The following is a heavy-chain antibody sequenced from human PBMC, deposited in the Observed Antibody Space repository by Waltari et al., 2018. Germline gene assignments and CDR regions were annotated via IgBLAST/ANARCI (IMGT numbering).Heavy chain of an antibody. CDR3: AVTTLSYYYYYGMDV. CDR2: ISAYHGNT. V-gene: IGHV1-18*01. D-gene: IGHD4-17*01. CDR1: GYTFTSYG. J-gene: IGHJ6*02. Sequence: QVQLVQSGAEVKKPGASVKVSCKASGYTFTSYGISWVRQAPGQGLEWMGWISAYHGNTNYAQKLQGRVNMTTDTSTSTAYMELRSLRSDDTAVYYCAVTTLSYYYYYGMDVWGQGTTVTVSS.